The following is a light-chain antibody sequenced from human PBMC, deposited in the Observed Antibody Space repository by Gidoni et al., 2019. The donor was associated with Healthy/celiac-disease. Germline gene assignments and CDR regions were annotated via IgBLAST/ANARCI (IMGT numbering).Light chain of an antibody. CDR2: GAS. J-gene: IGKJ4*01. CDR3: QQYGSSPLVT. Sequence: EIVLTQSPGTLSLSPGGRATLSCRASQSVSSSYLAWYQQKPGQAPRLLIYGASSRATGIPDRFSGSGSGTDFTLTISRLEPEDFAVYYCQQYGSSPLVTFGGGTKVEIK. CDR1: QSVSSSY. V-gene: IGKV3-20*01.